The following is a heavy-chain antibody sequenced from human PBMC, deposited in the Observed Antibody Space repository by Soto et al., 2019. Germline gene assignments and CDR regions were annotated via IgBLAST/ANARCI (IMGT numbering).Heavy chain of an antibody. D-gene: IGHD5-12*01. Sequence: SETLSLTCTVSGGSISSYCWSWIRQPPGKGLEWIGYIYYSGSTNYNPSLKSRVTISVDTSKNQFSLKLSSVTAADTAVYYCARDRGDQWLENYYGMDVWGQGTTVTVSS. CDR2: IYYSGST. V-gene: IGHV4-59*01. CDR3: ARDRGDQWLENYYGMDV. CDR1: GGSISSYC. J-gene: IGHJ6*02.